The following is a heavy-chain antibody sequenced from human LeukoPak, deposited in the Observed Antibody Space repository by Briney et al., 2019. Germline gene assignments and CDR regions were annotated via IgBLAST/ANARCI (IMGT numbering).Heavy chain of an antibody. Sequence: PGGSLRLSCAASGFTFSSYGMHWVRQAPGKGLEWVAFIRYDGSNKYYADSVKGRFTISRDNSKNTLYLQMNSLRAEDTALYYCARRYYYYDSSGPSDAFDIWGQGTMVTVSS. D-gene: IGHD3-22*01. CDR1: GFTFSSYG. J-gene: IGHJ3*02. CDR3: ARRYYYYDSSGPSDAFDI. CDR2: IRYDGSNK. V-gene: IGHV3-30*02.